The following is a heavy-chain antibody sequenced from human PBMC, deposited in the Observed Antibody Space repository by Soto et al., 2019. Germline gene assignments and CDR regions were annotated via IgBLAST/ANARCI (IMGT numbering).Heavy chain of an antibody. V-gene: IGHV1-8*01. J-gene: IGHJ5*01. CDR2: MNPTTGNS. CDR3: ARSDGHTFNWLDS. Sequence: QVQLVQSGAEVKTPGASVKVSCKASGYTFTKYDMNWVRQAPGQGLEWMGWMNPTTGNSGYAQKFQGRLTMTWDTAIGIAHMELTSLRNEATAVYYCARSDGHTFNWLDSRGHGTLVTVSA. D-gene: IGHD2-2*02. CDR1: GYTFTKYD.